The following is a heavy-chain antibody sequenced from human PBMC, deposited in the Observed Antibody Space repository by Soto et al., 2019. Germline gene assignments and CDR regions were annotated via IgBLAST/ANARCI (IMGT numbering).Heavy chain of an antibody. V-gene: IGHV4-61*01. Sequence: QVQLQESGSGLVKPSETLSLTCTVSGGSVSSGNYYWSWIRQPPGKGLEWIGYIFHPGTTNYTPSLKSRVTISLDTSMNQYSLKLSSVTPADTAVYYCTRAPVSGSYCFDFWGQGTPVTVSS. D-gene: IGHD1-26*01. CDR1: GGSVSSGNYY. CDR3: TRAPVSGSYCFDF. CDR2: IFHPGTT. J-gene: IGHJ4*02.